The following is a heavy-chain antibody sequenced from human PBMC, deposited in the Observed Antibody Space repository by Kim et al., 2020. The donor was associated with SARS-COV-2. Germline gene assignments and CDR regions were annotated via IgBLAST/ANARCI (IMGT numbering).Heavy chain of an antibody. Sequence: SETLSLTSTVSGGSINSGDYSWNWIRQPPGKGLEWIGYISYSGNTYYNPSFKSRVTLSADTSKNQFSLELSSVTAADTAVYYCARDKEYSYGHGDYYYGMDVWGQGTTVTVSS. J-gene: IGHJ6*02. CDR2: ISYSGNT. CDR3: ARDKEYSYGHGDYYYGMDV. D-gene: IGHD5-18*01. CDR1: GGSINSGDYS. V-gene: IGHV4-30-4*01.